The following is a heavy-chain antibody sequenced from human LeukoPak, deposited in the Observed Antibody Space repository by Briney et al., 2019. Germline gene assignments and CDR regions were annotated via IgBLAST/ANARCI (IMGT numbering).Heavy chain of an antibody. Sequence: GASVKVSCKASGGTFSSYAISWVRQAPGQGLEWMGWISAYNGNTNYAQKLQGRVTMTTDTSTSTAYMELRSLRSDDTAVYYCARRRRIHGSGSYYGPFDDYWGQGTLVTVSS. CDR3: ARRRRIHGSGSYYGPFDDY. CDR2: ISAYNGNT. CDR1: GGTFSSYA. D-gene: IGHD3-10*01. V-gene: IGHV1-18*01. J-gene: IGHJ4*02.